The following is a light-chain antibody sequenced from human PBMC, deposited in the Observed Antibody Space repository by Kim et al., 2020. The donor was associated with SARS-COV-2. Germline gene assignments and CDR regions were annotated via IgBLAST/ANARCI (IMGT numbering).Light chain of an antibody. CDR1: QGIGSF. J-gene: IGKJ2*01. V-gene: IGKV1-9*01. Sequence: SASEGDRVTITCRASQGIGSFLSWYQQKPGKAPNLLIYFASTLQSGVPSRFSGSGSGTEFTLTISSLHTEDFATYYCQQLDTYPLDFGQGTKLEI. CDR3: QQLDTYPLD. CDR2: FAS.